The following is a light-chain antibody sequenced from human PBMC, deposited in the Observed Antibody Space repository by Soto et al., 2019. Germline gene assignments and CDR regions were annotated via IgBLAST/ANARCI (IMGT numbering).Light chain of an antibody. CDR1: SSNIGSNT. CDR2: SNN. J-gene: IGLJ3*02. Sequence: QSALTQPPSASGSPGQRVTISCSGSSSNIGSNTVNWYQQLPGTAPKLLIYSNNQRPSGVPDRFSGSKSGTSASLAISGLQSEDEADDYCAAWDDSLSWVFGGGTKVTVL. V-gene: IGLV1-44*01. CDR3: AAWDDSLSWV.